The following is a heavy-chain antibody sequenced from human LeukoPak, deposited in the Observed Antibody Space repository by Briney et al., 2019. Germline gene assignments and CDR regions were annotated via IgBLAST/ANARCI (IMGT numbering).Heavy chain of an antibody. D-gene: IGHD3-22*01. CDR1: GYSISSNYY. V-gene: IGHV4-38-2*02. CDR3: ARDSRLDYYDSSGYISGKYYFDY. J-gene: IGHJ4*02. CDR2: IYHSGST. Sequence: PSETLSLTCTVSGYSISSNYYWGWIRQPPGKGLEWIGSIYHSGSTYYNPSLKSRVTISVDTSKNQFSLKLSSVTAADTAVYYCARDSRLDYYDSSGYISGKYYFDYWGQGTLVTVSS.